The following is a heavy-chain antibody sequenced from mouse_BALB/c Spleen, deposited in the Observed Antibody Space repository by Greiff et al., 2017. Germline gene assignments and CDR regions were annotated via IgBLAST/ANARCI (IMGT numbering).Heavy chain of an antibody. V-gene: IGHV5-4*02. CDR3: ARGVITTRNRPYAMDY. Sequence: VESGGGLVKPGGSLKLSCAASGFTFSDYYMYWVRQTPEKRLEWVATISDGGSYTYYPDSVKGRFTISRDNAKNNLYLQMSSLKSEDTAMYYCARGVITTRNRPYAMDYWGQGTSVTVSS. J-gene: IGHJ4*01. CDR1: GFTFSDYY. CDR2: ISDGGSYT. D-gene: IGHD2-4*01.